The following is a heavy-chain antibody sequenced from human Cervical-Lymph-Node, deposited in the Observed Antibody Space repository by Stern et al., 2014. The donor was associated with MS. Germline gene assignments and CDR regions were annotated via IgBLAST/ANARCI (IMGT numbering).Heavy chain of an antibody. V-gene: IGHV7-4-1*02. Sequence: VQLVQSGSELKKPGASVKVSCKASGYTFTTYSMNWLRQAPGKGLEWMGWININTGNLTYAEGLKGRFIFSLDTHVHQVYMQISSLQAEDTAVYYCARGHRDYSSWPYFDYWGQGTLVTVSS. CDR2: ININTGNL. J-gene: IGHJ4*02. D-gene: IGHD4-11*01. CDR1: GYTFTTYS. CDR3: ARGHRDYSSWPYFDY.